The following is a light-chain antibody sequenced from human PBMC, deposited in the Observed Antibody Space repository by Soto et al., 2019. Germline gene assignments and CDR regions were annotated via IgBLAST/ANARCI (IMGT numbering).Light chain of an antibody. CDR2: GNS. Sequence: SLLSQPPPMSRAPRPRGTNPPTGSSSHISAGYDVHWYQQLPGTAPKLLIYGNSNRPSGVPDRFSGSKPGTSASLAITGLQAEDEADYYCQSYDSSLSGPYVFGTGTKVTVL. J-gene: IGLJ1*01. V-gene: IGLV1-40*01. CDR1: SSHISAGYD. CDR3: QSYDSSLSGPYV.